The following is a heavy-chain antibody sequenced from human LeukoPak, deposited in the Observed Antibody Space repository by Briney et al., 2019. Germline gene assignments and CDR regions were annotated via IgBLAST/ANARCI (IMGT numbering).Heavy chain of an antibody. D-gene: IGHD3-22*01. Sequence: SETLSLTCTVSGGSISSYYWSWIRPPPGKGLEWIGDIYYSGSTNYNPSLKSRVTISVDTSKNQFSLKLSSVTAADTAVYYCARATYYYDSSGYLGPLPLDYWGQGTLVTVSS. J-gene: IGHJ4*02. CDR1: GGSISSYY. CDR3: ARATYYYDSSGYLGPLPLDY. CDR2: IYYSGST. V-gene: IGHV4-59*01.